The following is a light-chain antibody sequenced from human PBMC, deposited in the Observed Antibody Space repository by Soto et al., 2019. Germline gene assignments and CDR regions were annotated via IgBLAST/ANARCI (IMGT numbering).Light chain of an antibody. Sequence: QSALTQPASVSGSPGQSITISCTGTSSDVGGYNYVSWYQHHPGKAPKLMIYDVSNRPSGVSDRFSGSKSGNTASLTISGLQAEDEADYYCSSYTSSSNHVFGTGTKLTVL. CDR2: DVS. CDR1: SSDVGGYNY. CDR3: SSYTSSSNHV. J-gene: IGLJ1*01. V-gene: IGLV2-14*01.